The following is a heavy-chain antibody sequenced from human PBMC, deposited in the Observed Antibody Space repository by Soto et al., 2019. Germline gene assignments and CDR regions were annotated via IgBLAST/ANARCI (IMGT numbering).Heavy chain of an antibody. CDR3: ARFRGSYGMDV. CDR1: GGTFSSYT. CDR2: IIPILGVA. Sequence: QVQLVQSGAEVKKPGSSVKVSCKASGGTFSSYTISWVRQAPGQGLEWLGRIIPILGVANYAQKFQGRVTISADKSTSTVYMELSSLRSEDTAVYYCARFRGSYGMDVWGQGNTVTV. D-gene: IGHD3-10*01. V-gene: IGHV1-69*02. J-gene: IGHJ6*01.